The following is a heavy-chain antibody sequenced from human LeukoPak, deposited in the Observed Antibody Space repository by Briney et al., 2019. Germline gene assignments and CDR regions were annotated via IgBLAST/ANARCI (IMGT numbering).Heavy chain of an antibody. Sequence: PSETLSLTCTVSGGSISSYYWSWIRQPPGKGLEWIGYIYYSGSTNYNPSLKSRVTISVDTSKNQFSLKLSSVTAADTAVYYCASLPAAQYTHAFDIWGQGTMVTVSS. CDR1: GGSISSYY. J-gene: IGHJ3*02. V-gene: IGHV4-59*01. CDR2: IYYSGST. D-gene: IGHD2-2*01. CDR3: ASLPAAQYTHAFDI.